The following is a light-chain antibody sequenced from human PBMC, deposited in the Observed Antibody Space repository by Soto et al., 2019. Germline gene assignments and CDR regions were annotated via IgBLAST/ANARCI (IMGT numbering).Light chain of an antibody. J-gene: IGLJ1*01. V-gene: IGLV2-14*01. CDR1: SSDLAIYNY. Sequence: QSVLTQPASVSGSPGQSITIPCTGTSSDLAIYNYVSWYQQQPGKAPKLMIYQVTNRPSGASNRFSGSRSGNTASLTISGLQAEDEADYYCSSYTDSSNYVFGTGTKVTVL. CDR2: QVT. CDR3: SSYTDSSNYV.